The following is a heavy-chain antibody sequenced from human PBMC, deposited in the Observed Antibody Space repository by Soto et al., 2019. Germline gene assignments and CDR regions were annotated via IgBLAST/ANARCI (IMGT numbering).Heavy chain of an antibody. CDR3: ARETRMTYDFWSGYWFVGGMDV. CDR1: GFTFRSSA. Sequence: GVSLRLSCAPSGFTFRSSAVRWAGQAPGNGLEWDAVISGSGGSTYYADSVKDRFTISRDNSKNTLYLQMDSLRAEDTAVYYCARETRMTYDFWSGYWFVGGMDVWGQGT. V-gene: IGHV3-23*01. D-gene: IGHD3-3*01. CDR2: ISGSGGST. J-gene: IGHJ6*02.